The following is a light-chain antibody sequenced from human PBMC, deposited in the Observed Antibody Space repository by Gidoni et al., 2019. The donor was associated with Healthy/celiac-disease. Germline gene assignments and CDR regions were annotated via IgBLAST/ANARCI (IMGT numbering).Light chain of an antibody. CDR1: SSDVGGYNY. V-gene: IGLV2-14*03. J-gene: IGLJ2*01. Sequence: QPALPPPASVSGSPGQSITNPCTGTSSDVGGYNYVSWYQQHPGKAPKLMIYDVSNRPSGVSNRFSGSKSGNTASLTISGLQAEDEADYYCSSYTSSSTLVFGGGTKLTVL. CDR2: DVS. CDR3: SSYTSSSTLV.